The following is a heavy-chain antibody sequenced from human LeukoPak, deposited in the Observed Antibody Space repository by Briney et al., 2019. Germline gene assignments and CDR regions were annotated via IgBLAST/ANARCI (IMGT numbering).Heavy chain of an antibody. J-gene: IGHJ4*02. V-gene: IGHV3-30-3*01. D-gene: IGHD3-3*01. CDR2: ISYDGSNK. Sequence: PGGSLRLSCAASGFTFSSFAMHWVRQAPGKGLEWVAVISYDGSNKYYADSVNGRFTISRDNSRKTLYLQMNRLRPEDTAVYYCARPIGPTIGVLPPGDSWGQGTLVTVSS. CDR1: GFTFSSFA. CDR3: ARPIGPTIGVLPPGDS.